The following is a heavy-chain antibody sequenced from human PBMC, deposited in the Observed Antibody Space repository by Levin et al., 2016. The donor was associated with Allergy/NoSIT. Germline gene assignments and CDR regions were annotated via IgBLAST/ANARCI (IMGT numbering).Heavy chain of an antibody. CDR2: IYYSGST. Sequence: SETLSLTCTVSGGSISSGDYYWSWIRQPPGKGLEWIGYIYYSGSTYYNPSLKSRVTISVDTSKNQFSLKLSSVTAADTAVYYCARGIGRYYYYGMDVWGQGTTVTVSS. D-gene: IGHD1-26*01. CDR1: GGSISSGDYY. CDR3: ARGIGRYYYYGMDV. V-gene: IGHV4-30-4*01. J-gene: IGHJ6*02.